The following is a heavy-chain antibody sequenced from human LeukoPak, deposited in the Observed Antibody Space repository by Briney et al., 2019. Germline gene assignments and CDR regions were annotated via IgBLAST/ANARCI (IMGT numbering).Heavy chain of an antibody. V-gene: IGHV1-8*01. D-gene: IGHD7-27*01. J-gene: IGHJ4*02. Sequence: ASVKVSCKASGYTFTSYDINWMRQAIGQGLEWMGWMNPNSGDTGYVQKFQGRVTMTRSTSISTAYMELSSLRSEDTAVYFCARGPGGTGSLFDYWGQGTPVTVSS. CDR3: ARGPGGTGSLFDY. CDR1: GYTFTSYD. CDR2: MNPNSGDT.